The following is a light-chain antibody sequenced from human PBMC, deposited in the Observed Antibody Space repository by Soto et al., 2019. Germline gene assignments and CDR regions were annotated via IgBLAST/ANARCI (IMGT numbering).Light chain of an antibody. CDR2: WPS. J-gene: IGKJ1*01. CDR3: QQYYSTPPT. Sequence: DIVMTQSPDSLAVSLGERATINCKSSQSVLYSSNNKNYLAWYQQKPGQPPKLPIYWPSTRESGVPDRFSGSGSGTDFTLTISSLQAEDVAVYYCQQYYSTPPTFGQGTKVEIK. CDR1: QSVLYSSNNKNY. V-gene: IGKV4-1*01.